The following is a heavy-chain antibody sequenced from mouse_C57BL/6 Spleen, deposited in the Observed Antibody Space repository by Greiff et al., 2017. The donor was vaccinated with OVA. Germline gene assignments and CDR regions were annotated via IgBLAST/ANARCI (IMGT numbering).Heavy chain of an antibody. J-gene: IGHJ4*01. V-gene: IGHV1-69*01. CDR1: GYTFTSYW. Sequence: VQLQQPGAELVMPGASVKLSCKASGYTFTSYWMHWVKQRPGHGLEWIGEIDPSDSYTNYNQKFKGKSTLTVDKSSSTAYMQLSSLTSEDSAVYYCARGRNYYAMDYWGQGTSVTVSS. CDR2: IDPSDSYT. CDR3: ARGRNYYAMDY. D-gene: IGHD6-1*01.